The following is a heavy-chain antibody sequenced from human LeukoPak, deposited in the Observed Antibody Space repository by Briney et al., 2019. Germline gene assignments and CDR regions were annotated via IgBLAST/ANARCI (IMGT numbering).Heavy chain of an antibody. CDR1: GGSFSGYY. V-gene: IGHV4-34*01. D-gene: IGHD3-10*01. CDR3: ARDQRAMARGALDY. CDR2: INHSGST. J-gene: IGHJ4*02. Sequence: PSETLSLTCAVYGGSFSGYYWSWIRQPPGKGLEWIGEINHSGSTNYNPSLKSRVTISVDTSKNRFSLKLSSVTAADTAVYYCARDQRAMARGALDYWGQGTLVTVSS.